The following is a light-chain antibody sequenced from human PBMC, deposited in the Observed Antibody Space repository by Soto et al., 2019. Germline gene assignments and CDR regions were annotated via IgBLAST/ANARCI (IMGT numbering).Light chain of an antibody. Sequence: EVVMTQSPDTLSVSPGDGATLSCRASQNVHSDLAWYQQKPGQAPRLVIYDTSTRATDIPVRFTGGGSGTEFTRTVSSLKSEDFAVYYCQEYNNWPLTFGGGTKVEIQ. CDR3: QEYNNWPLT. CDR2: DTS. V-gene: IGKV3-15*01. CDR1: QNVHSD. J-gene: IGKJ4*01.